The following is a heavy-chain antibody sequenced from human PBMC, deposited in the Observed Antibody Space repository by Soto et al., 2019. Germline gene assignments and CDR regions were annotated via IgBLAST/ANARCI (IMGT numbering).Heavy chain of an antibody. CDR3: ARERKYSSSSSNWFDP. CDR2: IYYSGST. D-gene: IGHD6-6*01. V-gene: IGHV4-31*03. Sequence: QVQLQESGPGLVKPSQTLSLTCTVSGGSISSGGYYWSWIRQHPGKGLEWIGYIYYSGSTYYNPSLKSRVTISVDTSKNQFSLKLSSVTAADTAVYYCARERKYSSSSSNWFDPWGQGTLVTVSS. J-gene: IGHJ5*02. CDR1: GGSISSGGYY.